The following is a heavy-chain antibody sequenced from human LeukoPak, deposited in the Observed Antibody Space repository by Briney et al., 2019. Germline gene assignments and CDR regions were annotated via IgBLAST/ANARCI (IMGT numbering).Heavy chain of an antibody. CDR1: GYTFTSYY. V-gene: IGHV1-46*01. CDR2: INPSGGST. Sequence: ASVKVSCKASGYTFTSYYMHWVRQAPGQGLEWMGIINPSGGSTSYAQKFQGRVTMTRDMSTSTVYMELSSLRSEDTAVYYCATDQDSRGWSVGYYFDYWGQGTLVTVSS. D-gene: IGHD6-19*01. CDR3: ATDQDSRGWSVGYYFDY. J-gene: IGHJ4*02.